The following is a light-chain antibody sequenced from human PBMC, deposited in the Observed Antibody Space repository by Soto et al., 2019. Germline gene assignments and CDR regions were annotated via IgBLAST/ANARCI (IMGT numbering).Light chain of an antibody. Sequence: PSTLSAFVGDRVTITCRSSQSISRWLAWYQQKPGKAPKLLIYDASSLESGVPPRFSGSGFGTEFTLTISNLQPEDFAMYYCQQYNSHWSWTFGQGTKVDI. J-gene: IGKJ1*01. CDR1: QSISRW. CDR3: QQYNSHWSWT. CDR2: DAS. V-gene: IGKV1-5*01.